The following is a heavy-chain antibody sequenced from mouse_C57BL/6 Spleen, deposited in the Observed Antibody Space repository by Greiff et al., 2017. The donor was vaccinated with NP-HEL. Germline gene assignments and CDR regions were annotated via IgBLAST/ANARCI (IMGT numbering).Heavy chain of an antibody. CDR3: ARRITTVVADAMDY. D-gene: IGHD1-1*01. Sequence: QVQLQQPGAELVRPGTSVKLSCKASGYTFTSYWMHWVKQRPGQGLEWIGVIDPSDSYTNYNQKFKGKATLTVDTSSSTAYMQLSSLTSEDSAVYYCARRITTVVADAMDYWGQGTSVTVSS. CDR1: GYTFTSYW. CDR2: IDPSDSYT. V-gene: IGHV1-59*01. J-gene: IGHJ4*01.